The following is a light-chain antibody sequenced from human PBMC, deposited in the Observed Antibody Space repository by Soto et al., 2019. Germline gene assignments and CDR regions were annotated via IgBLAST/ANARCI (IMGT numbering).Light chain of an antibody. J-gene: IGKJ1*01. CDR3: HHYET. Sequence: DIVMTQSPDSLAVSLGERATINCKSSQTVLDSSNNKDYLTWYQQKAGQPPKLLIYWASTREFGVPDRFSGSGSGTEFTLTISSLQAEDVAVYYCHHYETFGPGTRWIS. V-gene: IGKV4-1*01. CDR2: WAS. CDR1: QTVLDSSNNKDY.